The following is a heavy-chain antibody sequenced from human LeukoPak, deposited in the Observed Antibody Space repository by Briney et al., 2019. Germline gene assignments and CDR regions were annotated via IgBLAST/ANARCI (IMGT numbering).Heavy chain of an antibody. J-gene: IGHJ4*02. CDR2: VYYSGTT. CDR3: ARARGRNCCLLDY. CDR1: GFTFTSYG. D-gene: IGHD2-15*01. V-gene: IGHV4-59*01. Sequence: GSLRLSCVAPGFTFTSYGMNWVRQSPEKGLEWGGFVYYSGTTSYNPSLKSRVTMSLDTSQNHFCLRLTSVTAADTAIYYCARARGRNCCLLDYWGQGLPVTVSS.